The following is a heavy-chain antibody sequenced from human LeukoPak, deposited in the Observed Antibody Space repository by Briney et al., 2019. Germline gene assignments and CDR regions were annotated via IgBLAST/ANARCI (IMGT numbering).Heavy chain of an antibody. CDR2: INPNSGGT. V-gene: IGHV1-2*02. CDR1: GYTFTGYY. D-gene: IGHD1-26*01. Sequence: ASVEVSCKASGYTFTGYYMHWVRQAPGQGLEWMGWINPNSGGTNYAQKFQGRVTMTRDTSISTAYMELSRLRSDDTAVYYCAQNSGSYLVVYYFDYWGQGTLVTVSS. CDR3: AQNSGSYLVVYYFDY. J-gene: IGHJ4*02.